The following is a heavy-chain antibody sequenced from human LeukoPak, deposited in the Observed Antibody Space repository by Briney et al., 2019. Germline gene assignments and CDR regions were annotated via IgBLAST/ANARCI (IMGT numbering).Heavy chain of an antibody. V-gene: IGHV3-30*03. D-gene: IGHD3-22*01. CDR1: GFTFSSYG. J-gene: IGHJ4*02. CDR2: ISYDGNNK. Sequence: GGSLRLSCAASGFTFSSYGMHWVRQAPGKGLEWVASISYDGNNKYYADSVKGRFTISRDDSKNTLYLQMNSLRAEDTAVLYCARERSDSSSWHVFDYWGQGPLVTVSS. CDR3: ARERSDSSSWHVFDY.